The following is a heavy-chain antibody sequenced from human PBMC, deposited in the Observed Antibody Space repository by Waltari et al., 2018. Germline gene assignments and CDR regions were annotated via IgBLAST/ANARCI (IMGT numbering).Heavy chain of an antibody. J-gene: IGHJ3*02. CDR3: AKESAGYGSGSYYAFDI. V-gene: IGHV3-30*02. D-gene: IGHD3-10*01. Sequence: QVQLVESRGGVVQPGGSLRLSCAASGFTFSSYGMHWVRQAPGKGLEWVAFIRYDGSNKYYADSVKGRFTISRDNSKNTLYLQMNSLRAEDTAVYYCAKESAGYGSGSYYAFDIWGQGTMVTVSS. CDR2: IRYDGSNK. CDR1: GFTFSSYG.